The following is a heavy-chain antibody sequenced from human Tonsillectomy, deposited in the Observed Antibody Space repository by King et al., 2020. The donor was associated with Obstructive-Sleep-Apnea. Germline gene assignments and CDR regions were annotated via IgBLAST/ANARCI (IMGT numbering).Heavy chain of an antibody. CDR3: TRESGYCSVGSCSGY. CDR1: GFTFSSYW. CDR2: INSEGSST. Sequence: VQLVESGGGLVQPGGSLRLSCAASGFTFSSYWMHWVRQAPGKGLVWVSRINSEGSSTRYADSVKGRFTISRDNAKNRLYLQINRLRAEDTAGYYCTRESGYCSVGSCSGYWGQGTRVTVSS. J-gene: IGHJ4*02. D-gene: IGHD2-15*01. V-gene: IGHV3-74*01.